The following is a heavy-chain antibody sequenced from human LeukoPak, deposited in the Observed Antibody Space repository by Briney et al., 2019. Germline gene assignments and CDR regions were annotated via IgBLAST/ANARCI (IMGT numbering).Heavy chain of an antibody. CDR3: VREGARCYGVHDAFDI. V-gene: IGHV3-21*01. J-gene: IGHJ3*02. CDR2: ISTSNSDL. Sequence: GGSLRLSCTASGFIFSSYYMSWVRQAPGKGLVWVSSISTSNSDLYFADSLKGRFTVSRDNAKNSLFQQMNSLRAEDTAVYYCVREGARCYGVHDAFDIWGQGTMVTVSP. CDR1: GFIFSSYY. D-gene: IGHD4-17*01.